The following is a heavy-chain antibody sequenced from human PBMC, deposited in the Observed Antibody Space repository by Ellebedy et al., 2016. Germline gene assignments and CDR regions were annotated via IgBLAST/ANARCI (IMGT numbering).Heavy chain of an antibody. Sequence: SQTLSLTCAISGDSVSRNSAAWNWIRQSPSRGLEWLGRTYYRSKWYNDYAVSVKSRITINPDTSKNQFSLQLNSVTPEDTAVYYCARDLYCGGDCFNRGFDYWGQGTLVTVSS. CDR3: ARDLYCGGDCFNRGFDY. V-gene: IGHV6-1*01. CDR1: GDSVSRNSAA. D-gene: IGHD2-21*02. CDR2: TYYRSKWYN. J-gene: IGHJ4*02.